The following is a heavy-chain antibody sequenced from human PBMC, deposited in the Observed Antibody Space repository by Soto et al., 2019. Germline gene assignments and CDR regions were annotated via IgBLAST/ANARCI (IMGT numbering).Heavy chain of an antibody. D-gene: IGHD3-3*01. CDR2: IYYGGTT. V-gene: IGHV4-31*01. J-gene: IGHJ5*02. Sequence: QVQLQESGPGLEKPLQTLSLTCTVSGDSITSENYYWSWIRQHPGKGLEWIGCIYYGGTTYYNPSLKSQFTISVDTSKNQFSLKVNSMTAADTAVYYCARVGFWSGYSPNWLDPWGQGTLVTVSS. CDR1: GDSITSENYY. CDR3: ARVGFWSGYSPNWLDP.